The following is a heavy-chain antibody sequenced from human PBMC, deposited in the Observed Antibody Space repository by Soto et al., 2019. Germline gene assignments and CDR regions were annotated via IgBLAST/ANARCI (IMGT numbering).Heavy chain of an antibody. J-gene: IGHJ5*02. CDR2: IYATGTT. Sequence: SETVSLTCTVSGASISGFYWSWIRKSAGKGLEWIGRIYATGTTDYNPSLKSRVMMSVDTSKKQFSLKLRSVTAADTAVYYCVRDGTKTLRDWFDPWGQGISVTVSS. V-gene: IGHV4-4*07. D-gene: IGHD1-1*01. CDR3: VRDGTKTLRDWFDP. CDR1: GASISGFY.